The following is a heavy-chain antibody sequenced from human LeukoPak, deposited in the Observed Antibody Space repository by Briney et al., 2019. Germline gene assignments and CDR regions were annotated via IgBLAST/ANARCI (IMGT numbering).Heavy chain of an antibody. Sequence: SGGSLRLSCAASGFTFSNYGMHWVRQAPGKGLEWVAVISYDGSEKYYADSVKGRFTISRDNSKNTLYLQMNSLRAEDTAVYYCARGLRGYYYDSSGYNLEYFQHWGQGTLVTVSS. CDR3: ARGLRGYYYDSSGYNLEYFQH. J-gene: IGHJ1*01. CDR2: ISYDGSEK. CDR1: GFTFSNYG. V-gene: IGHV3-30*03. D-gene: IGHD3-22*01.